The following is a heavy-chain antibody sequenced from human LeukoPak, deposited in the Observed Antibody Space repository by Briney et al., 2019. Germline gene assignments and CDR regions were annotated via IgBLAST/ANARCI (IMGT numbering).Heavy chain of an antibody. CDR2: IYYGGST. CDR3: ARDTSGYCSFDY. V-gene: IGHV4-39*01. J-gene: IGHJ4*02. Sequence: SETPSLTCTVSGGSISTSSYYWGWIRQPPGKGLEWLGSIYYGGSTYYNPSLKSRVTISVDTSKNQFSLKLTSVTAADTAIYYCARDTSGYCSFDYWGQGTLVTVSS. D-gene: IGHD3-22*01. CDR1: GGSISTSSYY.